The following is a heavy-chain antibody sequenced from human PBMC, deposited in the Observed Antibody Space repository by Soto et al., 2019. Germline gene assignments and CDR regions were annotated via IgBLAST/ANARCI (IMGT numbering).Heavy chain of an antibody. CDR2: IYYSGST. D-gene: IGHD1-26*01. V-gene: IGHV4-31*03. Sequence: QVQLQESGPGLVKPSQTLSLTCTVSGGSISSGGYYWSWIRQHPGKVLEWIGYIYYSGSTYYNPSLKSRVTISVDTSKNQFSLKLSSVTAADTAVYYCARGYSGSYYATPIFDYWGQVTLVTVSS. J-gene: IGHJ4*02. CDR3: ARGYSGSYYATPIFDY. CDR1: GGSISSGGYY.